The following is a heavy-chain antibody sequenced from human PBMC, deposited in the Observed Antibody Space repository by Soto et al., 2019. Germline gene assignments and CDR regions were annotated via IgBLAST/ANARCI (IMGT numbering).Heavy chain of an antibody. CDR1: GFTFSNYW. J-gene: IGHJ4*02. CDR3: ERALGYDSGAAY. D-gene: IGHD6-25*01. V-gene: IGHV3-74*03. CDR2: VRGDGGVT. Sequence: EVQLVESGGGLVQPGGSLRLSCAAAGFTFSNYWMHWVRQVPGKGLVWVSRVRGDGGVTKYADSVKGRFTISRDNAKNTLYLQMNSLSAEDTAVYYCERALGYDSGAAYWGQGILVTVSS.